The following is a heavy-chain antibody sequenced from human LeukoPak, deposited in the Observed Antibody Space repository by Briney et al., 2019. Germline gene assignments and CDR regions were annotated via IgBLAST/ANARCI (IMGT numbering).Heavy chain of an antibody. V-gene: IGHV3-48*01. D-gene: IGHD4-17*01. CDR2: ISSSSSTI. J-gene: IGHJ4*02. CDR1: GFTFSSYS. CDR3: ARDSADYGDYGIFDY. Sequence: PGGSLRLSCAASGFTFSSYSMNWVRQAPGKGLEWVSYISSSSSTIYYADSVKGRFTISRDNAKNSLYLQMNSLRAEDTAVYYCARDSADYGDYGIFDYWGQGTLVPVSS.